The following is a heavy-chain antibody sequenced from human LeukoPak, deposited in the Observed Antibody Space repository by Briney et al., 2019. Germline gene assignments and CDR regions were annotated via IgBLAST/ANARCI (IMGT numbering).Heavy chain of an antibody. CDR3: ARDLYSSGPGSIDY. CDR2: ISAYNGNT. Sequence: ASVKVSCKASGYTFTSYGISWVRQAPGQGLEWMGWISAYNGNTNYAQKLQGRVTMTTDTSTSTAYMELSSLRSEDTAVYYCARDLYSSGPGSIDYWGQGTLVTVSS. D-gene: IGHD6-19*01. CDR1: GYTFTSYG. V-gene: IGHV1-18*04. J-gene: IGHJ4*02.